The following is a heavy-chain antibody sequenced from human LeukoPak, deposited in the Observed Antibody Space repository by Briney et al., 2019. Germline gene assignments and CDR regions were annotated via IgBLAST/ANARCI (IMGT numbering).Heavy chain of an antibody. J-gene: IGHJ4*02. Sequence: GGSLRLSCAASGLKFSDYYMSWIRQAPGKGLEWVSYISSSSSYTNYADSVKGRFTISRDNAKNSLYLQMNSLRAEDTAVYYCARGGETCTGTSCYSFDYWGQGTLVTVSS. CDR3: ARGGETCTGTSCYSFDY. V-gene: IGHV3-11*05. D-gene: IGHD2-2*01. CDR1: GLKFSDYY. CDR2: ISSSSSYT.